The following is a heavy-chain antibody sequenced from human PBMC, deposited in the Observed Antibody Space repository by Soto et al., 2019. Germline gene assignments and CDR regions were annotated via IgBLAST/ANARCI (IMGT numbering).Heavy chain of an antibody. CDR3: ARNGNTLMTTVTTGDYYYGMDV. D-gene: IGHD4-4*01. CDR2: IYHSGST. J-gene: IGHJ6*02. Sequence: SETLSLTCAVSGGSISSSNWWSWVRQPPGKGLEWIGEIYHSGSTNYNPTLKSRVTISVDKSKNQFSLKLSSVTAADTAVYYCARNGNTLMTTVTTGDYYYGMDVWGQGTTVTVSS. V-gene: IGHV4-4*02. CDR1: GGSISSSNW.